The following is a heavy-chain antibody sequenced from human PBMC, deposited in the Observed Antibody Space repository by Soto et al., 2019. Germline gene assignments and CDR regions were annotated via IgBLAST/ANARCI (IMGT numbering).Heavy chain of an antibody. CDR3: ARTSDVLRFLERPTKPYYYYMDV. J-gene: IGHJ6*03. D-gene: IGHD3-3*01. CDR1: WGKISSYG. Sequence: TSVTLCLSCTVAWGKISSYGWRWIRQPPGKGLEWIGYIYYSGSTNYDPSLKSRVTISVDTSKNQFSLKLSSVTAADTAVYYCARTSDVLRFLERPTKPYYYYMDVWGKGTTVTVSS. V-gene: IGHV4-59*01. CDR2: IYYSGST.